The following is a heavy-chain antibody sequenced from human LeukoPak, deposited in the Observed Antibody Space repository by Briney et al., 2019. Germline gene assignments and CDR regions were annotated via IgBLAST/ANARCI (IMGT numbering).Heavy chain of an antibody. Sequence: GGSLRLSCAGSGFNFSSFWMHWVRQAPGKGLVWVSRINSDGSSTRYADSVKGRFTISRDNAKNTLYLQMNRLRAEDTAVYYCARDIDNYGGLDYWGQGTRVTVSS. J-gene: IGHJ4*02. CDR3: ARDIDNYGGLDY. CDR2: INSDGSST. V-gene: IGHV3-74*01. CDR1: GFNFSSFW. D-gene: IGHD5-18*01.